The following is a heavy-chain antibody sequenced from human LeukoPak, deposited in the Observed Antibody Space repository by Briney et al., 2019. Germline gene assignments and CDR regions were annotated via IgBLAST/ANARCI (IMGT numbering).Heavy chain of an antibody. D-gene: IGHD3-10*01. CDR3: ASGDYYGSGSYNQ. V-gene: IGHV4-61*02. CDR2: IYTSGST. CDR1: GGSISSGSYY. J-gene: IGHJ4*02. Sequence: SQTLSLTCTVSGGSISSGSYYWSWIRQPAGKGLEWIGRIYTSGSTNYNPSLKSRVTISVDTSKNQFSLKLSSVTAADTAVYYCASGDYYGSGSYNQWGQGTLVTVSS.